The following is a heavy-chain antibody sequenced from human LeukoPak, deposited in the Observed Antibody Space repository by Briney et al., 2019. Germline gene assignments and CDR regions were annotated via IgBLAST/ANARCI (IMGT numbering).Heavy chain of an antibody. CDR1: GFTFSSYG. D-gene: IGHD3-3*01. J-gene: IGHJ6*02. CDR3: ARDSYDFWSGYYTLYGMDV. CDR2: IWYDGSNK. Sequence: GGSLRLSCAASGFTFSSYGMHWVRQAPGKGLEWVAVIWYDGSNKYYADSVKGRFTISRDNSKSTLYLQMNSLRAEDTAVYYCARDSYDFWSGYYTLYGMDVWGQGTTVTVSS. V-gene: IGHV3-33*01.